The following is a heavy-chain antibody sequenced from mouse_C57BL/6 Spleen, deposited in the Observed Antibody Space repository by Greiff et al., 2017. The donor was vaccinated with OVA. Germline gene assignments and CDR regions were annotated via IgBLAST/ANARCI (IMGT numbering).Heavy chain of an antibody. CDR1: GFTFSDYG. CDR3: ARQDLGAWFAY. J-gene: IGHJ3*01. CDR2: ISSGSSTI. V-gene: IGHV5-17*01. Sequence: EVKLVESGGGLVKPGGSLKLSCAASGFTFSDYGMHWVRQAPEKGLEWVAYISSGSSTIYYADTVKGRFTISRDNAKNTLFLQMTSLRSEDTAMYYCARQDLGAWFAYWGQGTLVTVSA. D-gene: IGHD3-1*01.